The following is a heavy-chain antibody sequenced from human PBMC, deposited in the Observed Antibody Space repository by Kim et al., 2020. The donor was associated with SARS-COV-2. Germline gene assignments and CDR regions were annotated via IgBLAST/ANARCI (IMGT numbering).Heavy chain of an antibody. J-gene: IGHJ5*02. CDR1: GGSMSSGSNC. CDR3: AHTVDYVGGNWFDP. Sequence: SETLSLTCTVSGGSMSSGSNCWSWIRQSPGKGLEWIGHIYYSGSTYYNPSLKSRVSMSVDRSKNQFSLRLNSVTAADTAIYYCAHTVDYVGGNWFDPWGQGSLVTVSS. CDR2: IYYSGST. D-gene: IGHD4-17*01. V-gene: IGHV4-30-4*01.